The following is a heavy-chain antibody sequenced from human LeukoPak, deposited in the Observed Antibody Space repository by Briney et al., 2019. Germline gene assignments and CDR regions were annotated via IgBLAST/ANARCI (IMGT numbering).Heavy chain of an antibody. CDR1: GYTLTELS. J-gene: IGHJ4*02. D-gene: IGHD4-17*01. CDR2: FDPEDGET. V-gene: IGHV1-24*01. CDR3: ATVLTTVTRFDY. Sequence: ASVKVSCKVSGYTLTELSMHWVRQAPGKGLEWMGGFDPEDGETIYAQKFQGRVTMTEDTPTDTAYMELSSLRSEDTAVYYCATVLTTVTRFDYWGQGTLVTVSS.